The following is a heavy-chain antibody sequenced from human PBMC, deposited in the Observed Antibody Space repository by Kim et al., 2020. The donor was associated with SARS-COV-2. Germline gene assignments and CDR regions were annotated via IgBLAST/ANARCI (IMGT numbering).Heavy chain of an antibody. J-gene: IGHJ4*02. V-gene: IGHV3-48*01. Sequence: SRPIYYAYSVNGRFPVSRDNAKNSLYLQMNSLRAEDTAVYYCMRASSPDWGRGILVTVSS. CDR3: MRASSPD. D-gene: IGHD3-10*01. CDR2: SRPI.